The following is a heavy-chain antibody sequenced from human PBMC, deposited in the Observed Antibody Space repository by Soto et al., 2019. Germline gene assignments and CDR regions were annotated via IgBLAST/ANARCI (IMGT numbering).Heavy chain of an antibody. D-gene: IGHD3-22*01. J-gene: IGHJ3*02. CDR2: IYYSGST. Sequence: QVQLQESGPGLVKPSQTLSLTCTVSGGSISSGGYYWSWIRQHPGKGLEWIGYIYYSGSTYYNPSLKSRVTISVDTSKNQFSLKLSSVTAADTAVYYCAREDSSGYLDAFDIWGQGTMVTVSS. CDR1: GGSISSGGYY. CDR3: AREDSSGYLDAFDI. V-gene: IGHV4-31*03.